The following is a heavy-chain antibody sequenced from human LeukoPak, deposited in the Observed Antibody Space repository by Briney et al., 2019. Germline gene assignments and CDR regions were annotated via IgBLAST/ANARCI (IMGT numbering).Heavy chain of an antibody. CDR3: ARDQSVVGLAFDI. D-gene: IGHD4-23*01. V-gene: IGHV1-18*01. CDR1: GYTFTNYG. Sequence: ASVKVSCKASGYTFTNYGLSWVRQAPGQGLEWMAWISAYNGNTNYAQKLQGRVTMTTDTSTSTAYMELRSLRSDDTAVYYCARDQSVVGLAFDIWGQGTMVTVSS. J-gene: IGHJ3*02. CDR2: ISAYNGNT.